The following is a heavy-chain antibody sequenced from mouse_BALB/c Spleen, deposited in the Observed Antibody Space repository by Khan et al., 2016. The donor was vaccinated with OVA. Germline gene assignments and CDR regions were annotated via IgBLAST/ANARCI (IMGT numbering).Heavy chain of an antibody. Sequence: QVQLKESGPGLVAPSQSLSITCTVSGFSFTGYGVNWVRQPPGEGLEWLGMIWGDGSTDYNSALKSRLSISKDNSKNQVFFKMNSLQTDDTARYYFARDRYYYGRGLAYWGQGTLVTVSA. CDR2: IWGDGST. CDR1: GFSFTGYG. J-gene: IGHJ3*01. D-gene: IGHD1-1*01. CDR3: ARDRYYYGRGLAY. V-gene: IGHV2-6-7*01.